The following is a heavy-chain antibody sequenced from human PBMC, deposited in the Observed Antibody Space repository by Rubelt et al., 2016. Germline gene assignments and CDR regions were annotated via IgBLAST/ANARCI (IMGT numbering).Heavy chain of an antibody. V-gene: IGHV4-31*03. CDR1: GGSISSGGYY. Sequence: QVQLQESGPGLVKPSQTLSLTCTVSGGSISSGGYYWSWIRQHPGKGLEWIWYIYYSGGTYYNPSLKSRVTISVDTSKNQFSLKLSSVTAADTAVYYCARDLRAAAGDAFDIWGQGTMVTVSS. CDR3: ARDLRAAAGDAFDI. D-gene: IGHD6-13*01. J-gene: IGHJ3*02. CDR2: IYYSGGT.